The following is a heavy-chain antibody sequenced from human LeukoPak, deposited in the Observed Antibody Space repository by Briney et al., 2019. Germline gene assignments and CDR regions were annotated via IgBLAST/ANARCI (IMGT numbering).Heavy chain of an antibody. CDR1: GGSISSYY. CDR2: IYYSGST. Sequence: PSETLSLTCTVSGGSISSYYWSWIRQPPGKGLEWIGCIYYSGSTNYNPSLKSRLTISVDTSKNQFSLKLSSVTAADTAVYYCASLTVTSDAFDIWGQGTMVTVSS. D-gene: IGHD4-17*01. V-gene: IGHV4-59*01. CDR3: ASLTVTSDAFDI. J-gene: IGHJ3*02.